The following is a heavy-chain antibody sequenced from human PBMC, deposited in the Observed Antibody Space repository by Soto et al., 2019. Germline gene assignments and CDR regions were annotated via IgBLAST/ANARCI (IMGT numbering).Heavy chain of an antibody. CDR2: IYSSGGT. D-gene: IGHD3-3*01. J-gene: IGHJ5*02. Sequence: WTWIRQPAGKGLEWIGRIYSSGGTKYNPSLKSRVDMSLDMSKNQFSLRLSSVTAADTAVYYCARGQRFSDSFDPWGQGTLVTVSS. CDR3: ARGQRFSDSFDP. V-gene: IGHV4-4*07.